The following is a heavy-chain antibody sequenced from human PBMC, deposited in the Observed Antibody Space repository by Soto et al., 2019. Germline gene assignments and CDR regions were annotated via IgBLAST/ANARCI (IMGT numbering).Heavy chain of an antibody. CDR2: ISHSGTT. Sequence: SETLSLTCLVSGFPISSTYSWGWIRQPPGKGLEWIGSISHSGTTSYSPSLTSRVSISVDTSKNQVSLKLTSVTAADTAVYFCARVTMVIRDSDHFGVDVWGHGTTVTSP. CDR3: ARVTMVIRDSDHFGVDV. D-gene: IGHD4-17*01. J-gene: IGHJ6*02. V-gene: IGHV4-38-2*02. CDR1: GFPISSTYS.